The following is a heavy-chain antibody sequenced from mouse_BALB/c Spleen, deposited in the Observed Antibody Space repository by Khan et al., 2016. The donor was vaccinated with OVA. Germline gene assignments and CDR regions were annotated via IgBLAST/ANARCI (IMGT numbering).Heavy chain of an antibody. CDR1: GFTFSTYG. CDR3: TRCAYYYDSEWFAY. Sequence: EVELVESGGDLVKPGGSLKLSCAASGFTFSTYGMPWVRQAPDKRLEWVATVSTGGSYTYYPDSVKGRFTIPRDNAKNTLYLQISGLRSEDTAMFYCTRCAYYYDSEWFAYWGQGTLVTVAA. CDR2: VSTGGSYT. D-gene: IGHD1-1*01. J-gene: IGHJ3*01. V-gene: IGHV5-6*01.